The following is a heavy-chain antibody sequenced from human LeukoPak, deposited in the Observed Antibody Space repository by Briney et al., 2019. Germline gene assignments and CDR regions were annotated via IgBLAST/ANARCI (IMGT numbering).Heavy chain of an antibody. D-gene: IGHD2/OR15-2a*01. CDR1: GVIISSYA. J-gene: IGHJ5*02. Sequence: VPPGGSLRLSCAASGVIISSYAMSWVRPAPGKGLEWVSAINGRGDNTYYADFVKGRFTISRDNSKSTVYLQMNSLRTEDTAVYYCAKDRVSPGFNWFDPWGQGTLVTVSS. CDR2: INGRGDNT. V-gene: IGHV3-23*01. CDR3: AKDRVSPGFNWFDP.